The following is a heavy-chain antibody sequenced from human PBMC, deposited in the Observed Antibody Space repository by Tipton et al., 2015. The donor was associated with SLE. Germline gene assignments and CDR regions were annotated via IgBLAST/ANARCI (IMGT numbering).Heavy chain of an antibody. CDR1: GGSISSHY. Sequence: TLSLTCTVSGGSISSHYWTWIRQPPGKGLEWIGYIHHTGRTKYNPSLKSRVTISIDTSKNQFSLNLSSVTAADTAVYYCARAGGYYDFLYGMDVWGQGTTVTVSS. J-gene: IGHJ6*02. D-gene: IGHD3-3*01. V-gene: IGHV4-59*08. CDR2: IHHTGRT. CDR3: ARAGGYYDFLYGMDV.